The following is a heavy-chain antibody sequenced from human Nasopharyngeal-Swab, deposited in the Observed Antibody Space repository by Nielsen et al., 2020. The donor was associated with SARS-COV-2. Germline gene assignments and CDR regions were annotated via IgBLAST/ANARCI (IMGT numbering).Heavy chain of an antibody. Sequence: ASVKVSCKASGYTFTSYYMHWVRQAPGQGLEWMGIINPSGGSTSYAQKFQGRVTMTRDTSTSTVYMELSSLRSEDTAMYYCATAPNGYYDFWSGPYESWFDPWGQGTLVTVSS. CDR3: ATAPNGYYDFWSGPYESWFDP. J-gene: IGHJ5*02. CDR2: INPSGGST. V-gene: IGHV1-46*01. D-gene: IGHD3-3*01. CDR1: GYTFTSYY.